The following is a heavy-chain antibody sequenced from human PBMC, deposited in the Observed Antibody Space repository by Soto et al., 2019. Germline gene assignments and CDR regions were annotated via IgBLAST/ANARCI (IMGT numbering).Heavy chain of an antibody. CDR2: ISNNGRDI. Sequence: GGSLRVSWAASGFTFSSYAMHWVRQAPGKGLEWVAVISNNGRDIYYADSVKGRFAISRDNSRNMLFLQMNSLRDEDTAMYYCAKYVDDTGWNVPLDFWGQGTLVTVSS. CDR1: GFTFSSYA. J-gene: IGHJ4*02. D-gene: IGHD1-1*01. CDR3: AKYVDDTGWNVPLDF. V-gene: IGHV3-30*09.